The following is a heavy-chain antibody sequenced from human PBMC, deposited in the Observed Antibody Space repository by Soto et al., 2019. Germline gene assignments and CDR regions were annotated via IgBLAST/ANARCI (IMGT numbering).Heavy chain of an antibody. V-gene: IGHV4-39*01. CDR2: IYYSGST. CDR3: ARRGGSSGWIDY. CDR1: GGSISSSSYY. J-gene: IGHJ4*02. Sequence: SETLSLTCTVSGGSISSSSYYWGWIRQPPGKGLEWIGSIYYSGSTYYNPSLKSRVTISVDTSKNQFSLKLSSVTAADTAVYYCARRGGSSGWIDYWGQGTMVTVYS. D-gene: IGHD6-19*01.